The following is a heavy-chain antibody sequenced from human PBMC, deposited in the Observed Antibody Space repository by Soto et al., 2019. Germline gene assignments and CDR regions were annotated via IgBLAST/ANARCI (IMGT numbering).Heavy chain of an antibody. J-gene: IGHJ6*03. D-gene: IGHD3-9*01. V-gene: IGHV1-18*01. CDR2: ISAYNGNT. CDR1: GYTFTSYG. CDR3: ARSPNTYDIVTGYQPVYYYMDV. Sequence: QVQLVQSGAEVKKPGASVKVSCKASGYTFTSYGISWVRQAPGQGLEWMGWISAYNGNTNYAQKLQGRVTMTTDTSTSTAYMELRSLRSDDTAVYYCARSPNTYDIVTGYQPVYYYMDVWGKGTTVTVSS.